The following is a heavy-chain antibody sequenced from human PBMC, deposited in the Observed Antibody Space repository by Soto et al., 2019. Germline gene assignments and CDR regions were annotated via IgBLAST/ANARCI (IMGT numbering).Heavy chain of an antibody. V-gene: IGHV3-23*01. Sequence: PWGSLRLSCVASGFSITSFAMSWVRQAPGKGLEWASAISASGGSTYADPVKGRFTISRDNSKNTLYLQMNSLRVEDTAVYYCAQVLSSGSYSGALEYWGQGALVTVSS. D-gene: IGHD1-26*01. CDR3: AQVLSSGSYSGALEY. CDR1: GFSITSFA. J-gene: IGHJ4*02. CDR2: ISASGGST.